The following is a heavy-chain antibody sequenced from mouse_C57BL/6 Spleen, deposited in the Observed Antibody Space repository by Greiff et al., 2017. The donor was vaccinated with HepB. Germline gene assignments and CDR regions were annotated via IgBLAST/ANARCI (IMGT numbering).Heavy chain of an antibody. CDR2: IYPGDGDT. CDR1: GYAFSSYW. D-gene: IGHD4-1*01. V-gene: IGHV1-80*01. Sequence: QVQLKESGAELVKPGASVKISCKASGYAFSSYWMNWVKQRPGKGLEWIGQIYPGDGDTNYNGKFKGKATLTADKSSSTAYMQLSSLTSEDSAVYFCARSLTKGYFDVWGTGTTVTVSS. CDR3: ARSLTKGYFDV. J-gene: IGHJ1*03.